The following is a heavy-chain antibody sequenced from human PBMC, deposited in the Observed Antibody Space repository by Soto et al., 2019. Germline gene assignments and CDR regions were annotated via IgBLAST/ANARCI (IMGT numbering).Heavy chain of an antibody. J-gene: IGHJ4*02. Sequence: KLRKTLSLTCTVSGGSIRNVYWSWIRQPPGKGLEWIGFIYHSGNTKYNPSLKSRVTISIDTSNNQFSLSLKSVTAADTAIYFCARAHAPTLPFDYWGQGTLVTVSS. CDR3: ARAHAPTLPFDY. D-gene: IGHD2-15*01. CDR1: GGSIRNVY. V-gene: IGHV4-59*01. CDR2: IYHSGNT.